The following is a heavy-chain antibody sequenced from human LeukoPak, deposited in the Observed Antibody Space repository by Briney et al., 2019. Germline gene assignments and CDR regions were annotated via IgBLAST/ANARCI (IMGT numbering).Heavy chain of an antibody. CDR1: GYTFTSYD. CDR3: AILEGYGIFDY. Sequence: ASVKVSCKASGYTFTSYDINWVRQANGQGLEWMGWMNPNSGNTGYAQKFQGRVTMASNTSISTAYMELSSLRSEDTAVYYCAILEGYGIFDYWGQGTLVTVSS. CDR2: MNPNSGNT. J-gene: IGHJ4*02. D-gene: IGHD3-3*01. V-gene: IGHV1-8*01.